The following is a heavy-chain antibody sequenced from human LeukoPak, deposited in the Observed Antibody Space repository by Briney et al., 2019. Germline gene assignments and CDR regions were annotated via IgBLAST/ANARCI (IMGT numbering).Heavy chain of an antibody. D-gene: IGHD3-10*01. J-gene: IGHJ6*03. Sequence: GASVKVSCKASGYTFTSYGISWVRQAPGQGLEWMGWISAYNGNTNYAQKLQGRVTMTRDTSTSTAYMELSSLRSEDTAVYYCARAHFPSYGYYYYYMDVWGKGTTVTIPS. V-gene: IGHV1-18*01. CDR1: GYTFTSYG. CDR3: ARAHFPSYGYYYYYMDV. CDR2: ISAYNGNT.